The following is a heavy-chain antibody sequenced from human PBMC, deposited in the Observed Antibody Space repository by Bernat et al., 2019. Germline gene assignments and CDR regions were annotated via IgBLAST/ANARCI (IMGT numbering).Heavy chain of an antibody. CDR2: ISSTANTI. CDR1: GFTFSSYS. J-gene: IGHJ4*02. CDR3: ARGPTWYSRTSNFDY. Sequence: EVQLVESGGGLVQPGGSLRLSCAASGFTFSSYSMNWVRQAPGKGLEWVSYISSTANTIYYADSVKGRFTISRDNTKKSLYLQMNNLRAEDTADYYCARGPTWYSRTSNFDYWGQGTLVTVSS. D-gene: IGHD6-13*01. V-gene: IGHV3-48*04.